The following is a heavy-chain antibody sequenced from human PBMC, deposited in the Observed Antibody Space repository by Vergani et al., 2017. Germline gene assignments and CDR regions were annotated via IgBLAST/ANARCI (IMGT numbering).Heavy chain of an antibody. D-gene: IGHD6-19*01. V-gene: IGHV3-30*04. J-gene: IGHJ4*02. CDR3: AGGVAVASDY. CDR1: GFTFSSYA. CDR2: ISYDGSNK. Sequence: QVQLVESGGGVVQPGRSLRLSCAASGFTFSSYAMHWVRQAPGKGLEWVAVISYDGSNKYYADSVKGRFTISRDNSKNTLYLQMNSLRAEDTAVYYCAGGVAVASDYWGQGTLVTVSS.